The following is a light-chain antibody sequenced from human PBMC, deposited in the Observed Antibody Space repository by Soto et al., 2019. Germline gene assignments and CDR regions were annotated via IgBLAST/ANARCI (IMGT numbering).Light chain of an antibody. CDR3: VQGTHWPWP. CDR2: QVS. CDR1: HGLVYSDGNTF. Sequence: DVVMTQSPLSLSVTLGQPASISCRSSHGLVYSDGNTFLNWFHQRPGHSPRRLIYQVSNRDCGVPDRCSDSGSGTDYTRTISGVEAEDVGISYCVQGTHWPWPCGQGPKVEI. J-gene: IGKJ1*01. V-gene: IGKV2-30*01.